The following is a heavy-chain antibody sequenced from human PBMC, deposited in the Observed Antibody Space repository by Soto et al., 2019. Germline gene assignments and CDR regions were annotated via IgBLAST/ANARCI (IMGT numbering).Heavy chain of an antibody. J-gene: IGHJ6*02. CDR3: ARGVIVVVPAAIHPAEDYYYGMDV. D-gene: IGHD2-2*02. CDR2: IIPIFGTA. Sequence: ASVKVSCKASGGTFSSYAISWVRQAPGQGLEWMGGIIPIFGTANYAQKFQGRVTITADESTSTAYMELSSLRSEDTAVYYCARGVIVVVPAAIHPAEDYYYGMDVWGQGTTVTVSS. CDR1: GGTFSSYA. V-gene: IGHV1-69*13.